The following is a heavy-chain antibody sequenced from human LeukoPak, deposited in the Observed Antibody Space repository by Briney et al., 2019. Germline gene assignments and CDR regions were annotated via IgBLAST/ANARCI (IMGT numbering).Heavy chain of an antibody. CDR2: ISADNGDT. J-gene: IGHJ4*02. V-gene: IGHV1-18*01. CDR3: ARDRPVMITFGGVIIAAY. Sequence: ASVKVSCKASSYTFTNYVISWVRQAPGQGLEWMGWISADNGDTDSAQKVQGRVTVTTDTSTRTAYMELRSLRSDDTAVYYCARDRPVMITFGGVIIAAYWGQGTLVSVSS. D-gene: IGHD3-16*02. CDR1: SYTFTNYV.